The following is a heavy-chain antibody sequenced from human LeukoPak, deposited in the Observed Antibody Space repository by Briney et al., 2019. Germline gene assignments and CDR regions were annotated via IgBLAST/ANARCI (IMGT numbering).Heavy chain of an antibody. CDR2: IRAGGTST. CDR1: GFTFSGYA. Sequence: HPGGSLRLSCTASGFTFSGYAMSWVRQAPGKELEWVSSIRAGGTSTFYADSVRGRFTISRDDSKNPLYLQMSSLRAEDTAVYYCARDASRVVDNWGQGTLVTVSS. D-gene: IGHD2-15*01. V-gene: IGHV3-23*01. CDR3: ARDASRVVDN. J-gene: IGHJ4*02.